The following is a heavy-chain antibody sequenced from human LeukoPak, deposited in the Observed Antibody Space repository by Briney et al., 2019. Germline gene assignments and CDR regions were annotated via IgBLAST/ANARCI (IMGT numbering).Heavy chain of an antibody. J-gene: IGHJ4*02. V-gene: IGHV3-11*01. CDR1: GFTFSDYY. CDR2: ISSSGSTI. D-gene: IGHD2-21*02. CDR3: ARDRVRWRQGHGFDY. Sequence: PGGSLRLSCAASGFTFSDYYMSRIRQAPGKGLEWVSYISSSGSTIYYADSVKGRFTISRDNAKNSLYLQMNSLRAEDTAVYYCARDRVRWRQGHGFDYWGQGTLVTVSS.